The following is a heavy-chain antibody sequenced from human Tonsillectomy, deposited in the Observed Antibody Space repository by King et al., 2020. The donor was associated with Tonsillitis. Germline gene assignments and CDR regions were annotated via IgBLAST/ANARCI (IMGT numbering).Heavy chain of an antibody. J-gene: IGHJ4*02. D-gene: IGHD1-26*01. CDR3: ARARGGSYLFAY. Sequence: VQLVQSGAEVKKPGASVKGSCKASGYTFTGCSIYWVRQAPGQGLEWMGWINPNSGGTDYAQKFQGRVTMTRDTCITTAYMDLSRLRSDDTALYYCARARGGSYLFAYWGQGTLVTVSS. CDR2: INPNSGGT. CDR1: GYTFTGCS. V-gene: IGHV1-2*02.